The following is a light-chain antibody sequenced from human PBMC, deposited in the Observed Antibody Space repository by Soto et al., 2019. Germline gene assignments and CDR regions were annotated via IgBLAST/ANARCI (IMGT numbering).Light chain of an antibody. Sequence: EIVLTQSPATLSLSPGERATLSCRASQSVRNYLAWYQQKPGQAPRLLIYDASNRATGIPGRFSGSGSGTDFTLTIRILEPEDFAVYYCQQRSNWPWTFGQGTKVEIK. CDR3: QQRSNWPWT. CDR1: QSVRNY. J-gene: IGKJ1*01. CDR2: DAS. V-gene: IGKV3-11*01.